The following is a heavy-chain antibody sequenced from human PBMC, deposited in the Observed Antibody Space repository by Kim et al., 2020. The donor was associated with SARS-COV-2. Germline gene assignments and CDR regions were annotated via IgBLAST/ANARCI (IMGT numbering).Heavy chain of an antibody. CDR3: AREVSGIAAAGTYYDY. D-gene: IGHD6-13*01. CDR1: GGSFSGYY. CDR2: INHSGST. Sequence: SETLSLTCAVYGGSFSGYYWSWIRQPPGKGLEWIGEINHSGSTNYNPSLKSRVTISVDTSKNQFSLKLSSVTAADTAVYYCAREVSGIAAAGTYYDYWGQGTLVTVSS. J-gene: IGHJ4*02. V-gene: IGHV4-34*01.